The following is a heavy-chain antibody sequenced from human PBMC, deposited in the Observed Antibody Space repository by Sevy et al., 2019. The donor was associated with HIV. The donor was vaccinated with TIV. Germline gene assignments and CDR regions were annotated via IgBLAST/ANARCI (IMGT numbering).Heavy chain of an antibody. CDR3: ARTIDYGASRDAFDI. D-gene: IGHD4-17*01. Sequence: SETLSLTCTVSGGSISSSCYYWGRLRQPPGMGLEWIGNFYYSGSTYYNPSLKSRVTISVDTSKNQFDLRLSSVTAAETAVYYCARTIDYGASRDAFDIWGQGTMVTVSS. J-gene: IGHJ3*02. CDR1: GGSISSSCYY. CDR2: FYYSGST. V-gene: IGHV4-39*01.